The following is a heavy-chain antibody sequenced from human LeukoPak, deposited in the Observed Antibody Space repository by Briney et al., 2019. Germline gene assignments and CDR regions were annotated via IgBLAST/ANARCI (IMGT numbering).Heavy chain of an antibody. CDR2: IYPGDSDT. Sequence: NLGESLKISCKGSGYSFTSYWIGWVRQMPGKGLECMGIIYPGDSDTRYSPSFQGQVTISADKSISTAYLQWSSLKASDTAMYYCARISYCGGDCYNEFDYWGQGTLVTVSS. V-gene: IGHV5-51*01. D-gene: IGHD2-21*02. CDR1: GYSFTSYW. J-gene: IGHJ4*02. CDR3: ARISYCGGDCYNEFDY.